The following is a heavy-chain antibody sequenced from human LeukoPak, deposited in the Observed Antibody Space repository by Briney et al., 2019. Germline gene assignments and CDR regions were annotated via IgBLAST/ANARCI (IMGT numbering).Heavy chain of an antibody. D-gene: IGHD2-15*01. Sequence: GGSLRLSCAASGFTVSSNYMSWVRQAPGKGLEWVSVIYSGGSTYYADSVKGRFTISRDNSKNTLYVQMSSLRTEDTAVYYCAKGPSPPNCSGGSCYVPNYWGQGTLVTVSS. CDR1: GFTVSSNY. V-gene: IGHV3-53*01. CDR3: AKGPSPPNCSGGSCYVPNY. CDR2: IYSGGST. J-gene: IGHJ4*02.